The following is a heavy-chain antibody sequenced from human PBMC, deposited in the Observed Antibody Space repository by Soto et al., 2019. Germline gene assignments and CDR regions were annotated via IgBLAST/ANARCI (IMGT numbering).Heavy chain of an antibody. CDR3: ATLRWRYCSSTSCPRYMDV. CDR1: GYTFTSYG. Sequence: GASVKVSCKASGYTFTSYGISWVRQAPGQGLEWMGWISAYNGNTNYAQKLQGRVTMTTDTSTSTAYMELSSLRSDGTAVYYCATLRWRYCSSTSCPRYMDVWGKGTTVTVSS. J-gene: IGHJ6*03. V-gene: IGHV1-18*01. D-gene: IGHD2-2*01. CDR2: ISAYNGNT.